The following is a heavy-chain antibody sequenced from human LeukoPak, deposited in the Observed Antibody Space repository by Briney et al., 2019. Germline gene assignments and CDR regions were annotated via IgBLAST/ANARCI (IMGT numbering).Heavy chain of an antibody. Sequence: PGGSLRLSCTVSGFTVSSNSMSWVRQAPGKGLEWVSFIYSDNTHYSDSVKGRFTISRDNSKNTLYLQMNSLRAEDTAVYYCAKDPNFYYCMDVWGKGTTVTISS. CDR3: AKDPNFYYCMDV. CDR2: IYSDNT. CDR1: GFTVSSNS. V-gene: IGHV3-53*01. J-gene: IGHJ6*03.